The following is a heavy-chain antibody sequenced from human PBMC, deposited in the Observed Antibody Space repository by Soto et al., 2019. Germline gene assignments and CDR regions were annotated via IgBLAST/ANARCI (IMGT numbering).Heavy chain of an antibody. CDR1: GYSFTSYW. Sequence: PGESLKISCKCSGYSFTSYWISWVRQMPGKGLEWMGRIDPSDSYSNYSPSFQGHVTISVDKSISTAYLQWSSLKASDTAMYYCARHQKVPAVKQPFSYYYMDVWGKGTTVTVSS. CDR2: IDPSDSYS. CDR3: ARHQKVPAVKQPFSYYYMDV. D-gene: IGHD2-2*01. V-gene: IGHV5-10-1*01. J-gene: IGHJ6*03.